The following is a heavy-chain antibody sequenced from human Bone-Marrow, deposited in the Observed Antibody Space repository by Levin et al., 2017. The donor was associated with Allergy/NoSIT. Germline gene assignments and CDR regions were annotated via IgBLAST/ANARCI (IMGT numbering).Heavy chain of an antibody. CDR2: IYHSGST. V-gene: IGHV4-30-2*01. CDR1: GGSISSGGYS. CDR3: ARESGGIVDNAFDI. Sequence: SETLSLTCAVSGGSISSGGYSWSWIRQPPGKGLEWIGYIYHSGSTYYNPSLKSRVTISVDRSKNQFSLKLSSVTAADTAVYYCARESGGIVDNAFDIWGQGTMVTVSS. D-gene: IGHD3-22*01. J-gene: IGHJ3*02.